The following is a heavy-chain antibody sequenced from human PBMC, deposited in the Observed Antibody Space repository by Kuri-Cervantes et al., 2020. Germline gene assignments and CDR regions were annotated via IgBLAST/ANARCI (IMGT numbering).Heavy chain of an antibody. Sequence: SVKVSCKASGGTFSSYTISWVRQAPGQGLEWMGRIIPILGIANYAQKFQGRVTITADKSTSTAYMELSSPRSEDTAVYYCARKQGPGSLHSGMDVWGQGTTVTVSS. CDR1: GGTFSSYT. V-gene: IGHV1-69*02. CDR3: ARKQGPGSLHSGMDV. D-gene: IGHD1/OR15-1a*01. J-gene: IGHJ6*02. CDR2: IIPILGIA.